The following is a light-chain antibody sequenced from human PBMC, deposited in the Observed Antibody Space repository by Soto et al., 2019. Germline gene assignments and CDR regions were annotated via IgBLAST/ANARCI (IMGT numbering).Light chain of an antibody. V-gene: IGKV1-39*01. J-gene: IGKJ4*01. CDR3: QQAYSTPLT. Sequence: PSSLSASVGDRVTITCRASQSISSYLNWYQQKPGKAPKLLIYAASSLQSGVPSRFSGSGSGTDFTLTISSLQPEDFAAYYGQQAYSTPLTFGGGTKVDIK. CDR1: QSISSY. CDR2: AAS.